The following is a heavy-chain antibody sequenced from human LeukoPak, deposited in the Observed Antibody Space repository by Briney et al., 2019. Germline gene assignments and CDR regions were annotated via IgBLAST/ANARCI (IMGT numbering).Heavy chain of an antibody. J-gene: IGHJ4*02. D-gene: IGHD3-3*01. CDR3: AKFGTIFSYFDY. V-gene: IGHV3-23*01. CDR1: GFTFSSYA. Sequence: GGSLKLSCAASGFTFSSYAMSWVRQAPGKGLEWVSAISGSGGSTYYADSVKGRFTISRDNSKNTLYLQMNSLRAEDTAVYYCAKFGTIFSYFDYWGQGTLVTVSS. CDR2: ISGSGGST.